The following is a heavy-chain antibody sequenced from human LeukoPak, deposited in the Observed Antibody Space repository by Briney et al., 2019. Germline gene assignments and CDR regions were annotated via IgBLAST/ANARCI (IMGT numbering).Heavy chain of an antibody. CDR1: GGSISSSSYY. D-gene: IGHD3-10*01. CDR2: IYYSGST. Sequence: AETLSLTCTVSGGSISSSSYYWGWLRQPPGKGLEWIGSIYYSGSTYYNPPLRSRVTISVDTSKNQFSLKLSSVTAADTAVYYCARFPSSNGSGSYYKSPLDYWGQGTLVTVSS. CDR3: ARFPSSNGSGSYYKSPLDY. J-gene: IGHJ4*02. V-gene: IGHV4-39*07.